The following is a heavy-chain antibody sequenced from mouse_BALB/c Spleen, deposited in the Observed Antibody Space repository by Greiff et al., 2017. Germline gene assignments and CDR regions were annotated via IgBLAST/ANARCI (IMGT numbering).Heavy chain of an antibody. V-gene: IGHV5-6-5*01. Sequence: EVKLVESGGGLVKPGGSLKLSCAASGFTFSSYAMSWVRQTPEKRLEWVASISSGGSTYYPDSVKGRFTISRDNARNILYLQMSSLRSEDTAMYYCARGGVLRLLDYWGQGTTLTVSS. CDR3: ARGGVLRLLDY. CDR2: ISSGGST. CDR1: GFTFSSYA. J-gene: IGHJ2*01. D-gene: IGHD1-2*01.